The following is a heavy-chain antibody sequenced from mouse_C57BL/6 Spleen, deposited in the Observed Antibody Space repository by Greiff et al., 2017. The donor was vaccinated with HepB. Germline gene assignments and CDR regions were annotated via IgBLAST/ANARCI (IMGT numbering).Heavy chain of an antibody. V-gene: IGHV5-9*01. D-gene: IGHD1-1*02. CDR2: ISGGGGNT. Sequence: DVKLVESGGGLVKPGGSLKLSCAASGFTFSSYTMSWVRQTPEKRLEWVATISGGGGNTYYPDSVKGRFTISRDNAKNTLYLQMSSLRSEDTALYYCARQGWWFAYWGQGTLVTVSA. CDR3: ARQGWWFAY. J-gene: IGHJ3*01. CDR1: GFTFSSYT.